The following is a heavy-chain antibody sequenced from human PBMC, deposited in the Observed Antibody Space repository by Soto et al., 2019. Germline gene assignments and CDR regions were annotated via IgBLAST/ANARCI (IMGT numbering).Heavy chain of an antibody. CDR2: IIPIFVTA. J-gene: IGHJ5*02. D-gene: IGHD2-21*02. V-gene: IGHV1-69*01. CDR1: GGTFSSYA. Sequence: QVQLVQSGAEVKKPGSSVKVSCKASGGTFSSYAISWVRQAPGQGREWMGWIIPIFVTANYAQKFQGRVTITADESTSTAYMELSSLRSEDTAVSYCARRLCGGDCYIRFAPWGQGTLVTVAS. CDR3: ARRLCGGDCYIRFAP.